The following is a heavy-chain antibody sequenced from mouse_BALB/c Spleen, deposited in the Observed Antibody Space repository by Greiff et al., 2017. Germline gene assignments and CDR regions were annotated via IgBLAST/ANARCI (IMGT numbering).Heavy chain of an antibody. V-gene: IGHV3-2*02. CDR2: ISYSGST. D-gene: IGHD6-5*01. CDR3: ARALFPGYAMDY. J-gene: IGHJ4*01. Sequence: EVKLMESGPGLVKPSQSLSLTCTVTGYSITSDYAWNWIRQFPGNKLEWMGYISYSGSTSYNPSLKSRISITRDTSKNQFFLQLNSVTTEDTATYYCARALFPGYAMDYWGQGTSVTVSS. CDR1: GYSITSDYA.